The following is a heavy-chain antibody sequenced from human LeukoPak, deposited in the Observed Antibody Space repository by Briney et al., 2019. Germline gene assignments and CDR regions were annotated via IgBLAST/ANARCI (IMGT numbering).Heavy chain of an antibody. CDR3: ARESGDSSWPYYYYGMDV. V-gene: IGHV3-21*01. CDR2: ISSSSSYI. J-gene: IGHJ6*02. Sequence: GGSLRLSCAASGFTFSSYSMSWVRQAPGKGLEWVSFISSSSSYIYYADSVKGRFTISRDNAKNSLYLQMNSLRAEDTAVYYCARESGDSSWPYYYYGMDVWGQGTTVTVSS. CDR1: GFTFSSYS. D-gene: IGHD6-13*01.